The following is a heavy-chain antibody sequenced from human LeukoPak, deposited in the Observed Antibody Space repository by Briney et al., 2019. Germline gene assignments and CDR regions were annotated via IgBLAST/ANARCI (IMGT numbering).Heavy chain of an antibody. D-gene: IGHD3-9*01. CDR1: GYIFTGYY. CDR2: INPNSGGT. J-gene: IGHJ4*02. Sequence: ASVKVSCKTSGYIFTGYYMHWVRQAPAQGLEWMGWINPNSGGTNYAQVFQGRVTMTRDTSISTAYMELNRLRSDDTALYYCARGYDIPVDYWGQGTLVTVSS. V-gene: IGHV1-2*02. CDR3: ARGYDIPVDY.